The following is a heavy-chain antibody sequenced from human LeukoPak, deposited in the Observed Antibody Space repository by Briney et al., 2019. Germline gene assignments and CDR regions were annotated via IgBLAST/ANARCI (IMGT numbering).Heavy chain of an antibody. Sequence: GGSLRLSCAASGFTVSSSYMSWVRQAPGKGLEWVSVIYSGGSTYYADSVKGRFTISRDNSKNTLYLQMNSLRAEDTAVYYCAKSPSGYLPTPFDYWGQGTLVTVSS. D-gene: IGHD3-22*01. J-gene: IGHJ4*02. CDR2: IYSGGST. CDR1: GFTVSSSY. V-gene: IGHV3-53*01. CDR3: AKSPSGYLPTPFDY.